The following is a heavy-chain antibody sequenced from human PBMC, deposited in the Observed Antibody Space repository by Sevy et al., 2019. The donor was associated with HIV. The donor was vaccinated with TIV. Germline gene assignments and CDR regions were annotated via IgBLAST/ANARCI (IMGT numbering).Heavy chain of an antibody. D-gene: IGHD3-3*01. CDR3: AKDLPVCYDFWSGYYHPYYYYGMDV. V-gene: IGHV3-30*02. Sequence: GGSLRLSCAASGFTFSSYGMHWVRQAPGKGLEWVAFIRYDGSNKYYADSVKGRFTISRDNSKNTLYLQMNSLRAEDTDVDYCAKDLPVCYDFWSGYYHPYYYYGMDVWGQGTTVTVSS. CDR2: IRYDGSNK. CDR1: GFTFSSYG. J-gene: IGHJ6*02.